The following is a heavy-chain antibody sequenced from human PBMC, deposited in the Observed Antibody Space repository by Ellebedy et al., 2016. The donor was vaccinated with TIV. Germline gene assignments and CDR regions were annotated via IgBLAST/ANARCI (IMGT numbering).Heavy chain of an antibody. CDR3: ARFRPQNYYYYGMDV. CDR1: GYSFTNYW. CDR2: IYPGDSDT. J-gene: IGHJ6*02. V-gene: IGHV5-51*01. Sequence: GESLKISCKGSGYSFTNYWIGWVRQMPGKGLEWMGIIYPGDSDTRFSPSFQGQVTISADRSTSTAYLQWSSLKASDTAMYYCARFRPQNYYYYGMDVWGQGTTVTVSS.